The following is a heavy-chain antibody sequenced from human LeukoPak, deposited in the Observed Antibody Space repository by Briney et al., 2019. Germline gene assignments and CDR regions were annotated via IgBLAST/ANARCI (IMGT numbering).Heavy chain of an antibody. D-gene: IGHD2/OR15-2a*01. CDR1: GGSLSGYY. V-gene: IGHV4-34*01. CDR2: INHSGST. Sequence: KPSETLSLTCAVYGGSLSGYYWSWIRQPPGKGLEWIGEINHSGSTNYNPSLKSRVTISVDTSKNQFSLKLSSVTAADTAVYYCARLPLSNRWFDPWGQGTLVTVSS. J-gene: IGHJ5*02. CDR3: ARLPLSNRWFDP.